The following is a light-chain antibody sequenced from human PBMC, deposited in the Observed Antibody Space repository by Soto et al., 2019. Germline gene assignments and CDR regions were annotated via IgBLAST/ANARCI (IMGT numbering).Light chain of an antibody. Sequence: DIQLTQSPSFLSASVGDRVTITCRASQGISSYLAWYQQKPGRAPKVLIYGASILQSGVPSRFSGSGSGTEFTLTISSLQPEDFATYYCQQLYTYPRTFGQGTKVEIK. CDR1: QGISSY. V-gene: IGKV1-9*01. J-gene: IGKJ1*01. CDR2: GAS. CDR3: QQLYTYPRT.